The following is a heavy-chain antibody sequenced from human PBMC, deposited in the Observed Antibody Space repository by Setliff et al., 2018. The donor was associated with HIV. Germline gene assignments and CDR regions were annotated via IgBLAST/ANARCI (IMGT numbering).Heavy chain of an antibody. Sequence: SETLSLTCTVSDYSISSDYYWGWIRQPPGMRLEWIGTIYHSGSAYYNPSLKSRVTISIDTSKNQFSLKLNSVTAADTAVYYCARAPGPYGDYNWFDPWGQGALVTVSS. CDR3: ARAPGPYGDYNWFDP. V-gene: IGHV4-38-2*02. CDR2: IYHSGSA. CDR1: DYSISSDYY. D-gene: IGHD4-17*01. J-gene: IGHJ5*02.